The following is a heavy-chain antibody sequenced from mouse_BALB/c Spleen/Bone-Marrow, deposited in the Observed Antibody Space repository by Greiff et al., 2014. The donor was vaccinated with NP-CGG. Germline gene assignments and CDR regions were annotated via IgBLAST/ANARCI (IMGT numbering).Heavy chain of an antibody. V-gene: IGHV5-9-2*01. CDR2: ISGGGSYT. CDR1: GFTFSSYG. D-gene: IGHD2-1*01. CDR3: ARQNGNYGYYYAMDY. J-gene: IGHJ4*01. Sequence: EVQLQQSGGGLVKPGGSLKLSCAASGFTFSSYGMPWVRQTPEKRLEWVGTISGGGSYTYYTDSVKGRFTIARDNAKNNLYLQMSSLRSEDTALYYCARQNGNYGYYYAMDYWGQGTSVTVSS.